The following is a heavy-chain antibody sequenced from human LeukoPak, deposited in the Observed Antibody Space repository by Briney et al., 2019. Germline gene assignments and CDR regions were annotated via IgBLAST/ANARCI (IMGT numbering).Heavy chain of an antibody. CDR1: GGSISSGGYY. Sequence: PSETLSLTCTVSGGSISSGGYYWSWIRQHPGKGLEWIGHIYYSGSTYYNPSLKSRVTISVDTSKNQFSLKLSSVTAADTAVYYCARLYCSSTSCYTPEWFDPWGQGTLVTVSS. V-gene: IGHV4-31*03. CDR2: IYYSGST. D-gene: IGHD2-2*02. J-gene: IGHJ5*02. CDR3: ARLYCSSTSCYTPEWFDP.